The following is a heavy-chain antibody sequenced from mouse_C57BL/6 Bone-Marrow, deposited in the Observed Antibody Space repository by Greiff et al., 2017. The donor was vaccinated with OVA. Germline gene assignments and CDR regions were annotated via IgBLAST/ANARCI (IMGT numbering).Heavy chain of an antibody. Sequence: EVKLMESGGDLVKPGGSLKLSCAASGFTFSSYGMSWVRQTPDKRLEWVATISSGGSYTYYPDSVKGRFTISRDNAKNTLYLQMSSLKSEDTAMYYCASLYDGYLGWFAYWGQGTLVTVSA. J-gene: IGHJ3*01. CDR1: GFTFSSYG. D-gene: IGHD2-3*01. CDR2: ISSGGSYT. V-gene: IGHV5-6*01. CDR3: ASLYDGYLGWFAY.